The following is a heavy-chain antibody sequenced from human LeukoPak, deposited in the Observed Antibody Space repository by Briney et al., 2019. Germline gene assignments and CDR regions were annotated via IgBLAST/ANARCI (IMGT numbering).Heavy chain of an antibody. CDR1: GYTFTGYY. CDR3: ARGPGWFDP. Sequence: ASVKVSCKTSGYTFTGYYMHWVRQAPGQGLEWMGWMNPNSGNTGYAQKFQGRVTMTRNTSISTAYTELSSLRSEDTAVYYCARGPGWFDPWGQGTLVTVSS. V-gene: IGHV1-8*02. J-gene: IGHJ5*02. CDR2: MNPNSGNT.